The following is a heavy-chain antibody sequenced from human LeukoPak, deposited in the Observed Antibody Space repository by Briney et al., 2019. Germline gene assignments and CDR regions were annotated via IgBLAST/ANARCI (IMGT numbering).Heavy chain of an antibody. CDR1: GDSLSSNSAA. V-gene: IGHV6-1*01. CDR2: TYYRYKWYN. CDR3: ARETSHFDY. J-gene: IGHJ4*02. Sequence: SQTLSLTCVLSGDSLSSNSAAWSWVRPSRWRGLEWLGRTYYRYKWYNDYAVSVKSRIPINPDTSKNQFFLQLSSVTPEDTAVYYCARETSHFDYWGQGTLVTVSS.